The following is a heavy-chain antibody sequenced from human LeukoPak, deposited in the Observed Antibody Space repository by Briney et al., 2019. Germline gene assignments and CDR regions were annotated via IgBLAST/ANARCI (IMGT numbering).Heavy chain of an antibody. J-gene: IGHJ5*02. CDR3: ARSFYGGNSRWFDP. CDR1: GGSISSYY. V-gene: IGHV4-59*01. CDR2: IYYSGST. D-gene: IGHD4-23*01. Sequence: SETLSLTCTVSGGSISSYYWCWIRQPPGKGLEWIGYIYYSGSTNYNPSLKSRVTISVDTSKNQFSLKLSSVTAADTAVYYCARSFYGGNSRWFDPWGQGTLVTVSS.